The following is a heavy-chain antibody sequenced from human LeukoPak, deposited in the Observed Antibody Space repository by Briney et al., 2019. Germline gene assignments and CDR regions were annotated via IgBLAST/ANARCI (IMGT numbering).Heavy chain of an antibody. CDR1: GGSISSYY. V-gene: IGHV4-4*07. CDR3: ARDCSSTSCYFYYYYGMDV. J-gene: IGHJ6*02. D-gene: IGHD2-2*01. CDR2: ICTSGST. Sequence: SETLSLTCTVSGGSISSYYWSWIRQPAGKGLEWIGRICTSGSTNYNPSLKSRVTMSVDTSKNQFSLKLSSVTAADTAVYYCARDCSSTSCYFYYYYGMDVWGQGTTVTVSS.